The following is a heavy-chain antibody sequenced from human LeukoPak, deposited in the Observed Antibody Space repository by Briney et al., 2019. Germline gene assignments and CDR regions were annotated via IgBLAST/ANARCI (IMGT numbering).Heavy chain of an antibody. D-gene: IGHD4-17*01. CDR2: IYPDDSRT. Sequence: GESLKISCKGSGYRFTKSWIGWVRQLPGKGLEWLGIIYPDDSRTRYSPSFQGQVTMSVDKSISTAYLQWSSLKASDTAMYYCARPSYGASDYWGQGTLVTVSS. CDR1: GYRFTKSW. J-gene: IGHJ4*02. CDR3: ARPSYGASDY. V-gene: IGHV5-51*01.